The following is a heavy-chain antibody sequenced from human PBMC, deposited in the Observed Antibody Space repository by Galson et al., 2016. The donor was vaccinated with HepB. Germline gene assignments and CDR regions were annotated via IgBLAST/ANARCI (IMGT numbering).Heavy chain of an antibody. CDR2: IYHSGST. CDR1: GDSISGSTYY. D-gene: IGHD1-26*01. V-gene: IGHV4-39*07. CDR3: ARHRRERSPWDAFDV. Sequence: SETLSLTCTVSGDSISGSTYYWGWVRQPPGKGLEWIGSIYHSGSTYDNPSVRGRLTISVNTSKNQFSLNLKSVTAADTAVYFCARHRRERSPWDAFDVWGQGTMVSVSS. J-gene: IGHJ3*01.